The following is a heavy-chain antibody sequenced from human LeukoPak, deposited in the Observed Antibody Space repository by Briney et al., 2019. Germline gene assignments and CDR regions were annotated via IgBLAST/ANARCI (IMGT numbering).Heavy chain of an antibody. D-gene: IGHD2-2*01. CDR3: AKDLGYCSSTSCYDWFDP. CDR2: ISGSGGST. J-gene: IGHJ5*02. Sequence: GGSLRLSCAASGFTVSNKYMTWVRQAPGKGLEWVSAISGSGGSTYYADSVKGRFTISRDNSKNTLYLQMNSLRAEDTAVYYCAKDLGYCSSTSCYDWFDPWGQGTLVTVSS. V-gene: IGHV3-23*01. CDR1: GFTVSNKY.